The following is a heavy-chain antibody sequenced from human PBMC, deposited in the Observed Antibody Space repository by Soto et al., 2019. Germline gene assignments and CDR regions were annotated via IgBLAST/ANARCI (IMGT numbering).Heavy chain of an antibody. CDR3: ARVPDYDSSGYYDHDAFDI. CDR2: INSDGSST. CDR1: GFTFSSYW. Sequence: GGSLRLSCAASGFTFSSYWMHWVRQAPGKGLEWVSRINSDGSSTSYADSVKGRFTISRDNAKNTLYLQMNSLRAEDTAVYYCARVPDYDSSGYYDHDAFDIWGQGTMVTVSS. V-gene: IGHV3-74*01. D-gene: IGHD3-22*01. J-gene: IGHJ3*02.